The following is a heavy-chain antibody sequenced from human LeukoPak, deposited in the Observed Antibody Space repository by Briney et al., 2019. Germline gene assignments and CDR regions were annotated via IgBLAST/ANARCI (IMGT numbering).Heavy chain of an antibody. CDR2: IEHDGSEK. J-gene: IGHJ4*02. D-gene: IGHD5-12*01. CDR3: ARDSGHTGYDLLDY. CDR1: GFTFNSYW. V-gene: IGHV3-7*01. Sequence: GGSLRLSCADSGFTFNSYWMGWVRQTPGKGLEWVANIEHDGSEKYYVDSVEGRFTISRDNAKNSLFLQMNSLRAEDTAVYYCARDSGHTGYDLLDYWGQGTLVTVSS.